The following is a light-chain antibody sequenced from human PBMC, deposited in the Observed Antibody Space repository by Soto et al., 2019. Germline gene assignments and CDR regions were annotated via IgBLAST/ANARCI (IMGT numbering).Light chain of an antibody. V-gene: IGKV3-20*01. CDR2: GAS. CDR1: QSITSSY. Sequence: EVVLTQSPDSLSLSPGERATLSCRASQSITSSYLAWYRQKPGQAPRLLIYGASYRATGIPDRVSGSGSGTDFTLIISRLEPEDFAVYYCQHYDTSSWTFGQGTKVEIK. J-gene: IGKJ1*01. CDR3: QHYDTSSWT.